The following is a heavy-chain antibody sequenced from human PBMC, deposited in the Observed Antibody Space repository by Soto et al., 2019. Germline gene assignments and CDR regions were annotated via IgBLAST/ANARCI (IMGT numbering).Heavy chain of an antibody. CDR2: INHSGST. V-gene: IGHV4-34*01. D-gene: IGHD2-2*02. Sequence: QVQLQQWGAGLLKPSETLSLTCAVYGGSFSGYYWSWIRQPPGKGLEWIGEINHSGSTNYNPSLKSRVTISVDTSKNQFSLKLSSVTAADTAVYYCAREDCSSTSCYIRFYYYYGMDVWGQGTTVTVSS. CDR1: GGSFSGYY. J-gene: IGHJ6*02. CDR3: AREDCSSTSCYIRFYYYYGMDV.